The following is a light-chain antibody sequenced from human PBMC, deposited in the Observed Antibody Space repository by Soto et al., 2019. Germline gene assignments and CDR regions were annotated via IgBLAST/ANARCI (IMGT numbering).Light chain of an antibody. CDR3: QQYSNWWT. Sequence: EIVMTQSPATLFVSPGERATLSCRASQSVSSNLAWYQQRPGQAPRLLIYGASTRATGIPARFSGSGSGTEFTLTISSLQSEDFAVYYCQQYSNWWTFGQGTKVDIK. J-gene: IGKJ1*01. CDR2: GAS. CDR1: QSVSSN. V-gene: IGKV3-15*01.